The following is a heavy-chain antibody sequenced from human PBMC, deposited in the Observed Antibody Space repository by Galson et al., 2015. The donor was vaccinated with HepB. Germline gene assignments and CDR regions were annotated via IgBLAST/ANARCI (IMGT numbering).Heavy chain of an antibody. CDR2: ISDNGITK. CDR3: ARAARWLDP. CDR1: GFTFSDYY. Sequence: SLRLSCAASGFTFSDYYMSWVRQAPGRGLEWVSYISDNGITKYYADSVKGRFTVSRDNAKNSLYLQMNSLRPEDTAVYYCARAARWLDPWGQGTLVIVSS. J-gene: IGHJ5*02. V-gene: IGHV3-11*01.